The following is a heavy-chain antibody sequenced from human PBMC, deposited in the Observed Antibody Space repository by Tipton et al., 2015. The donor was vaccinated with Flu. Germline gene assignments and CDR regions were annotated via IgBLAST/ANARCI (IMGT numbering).Heavy chain of an antibody. V-gene: IGHV3-9*01. J-gene: IGHJ4*02. D-gene: IGHD1-26*01. Sequence: SLRLSCAVSGFTFDDDAVHWVRQAPGKGLEWVSGITWISGDVNYADSVRGRFTISRDNAKNSVYLQMNSLRVEDTALYYRARRKSGSYYFDYWGQGTLVTVSS. CDR2: ITWISGDV. CDR1: GFTFDDDA. CDR3: ARRKSGSYYFDY.